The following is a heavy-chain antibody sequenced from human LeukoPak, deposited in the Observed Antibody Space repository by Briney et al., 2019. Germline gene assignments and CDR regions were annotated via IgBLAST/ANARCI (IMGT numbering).Heavy chain of an antibody. CDR1: GGSITSYY. Sequence: SEALSLTCAVSGGSITSYYWNWIRQPPGKGLEWIGYIHHTGKNWYNPPLQSRVTLSVDTSKSEFSLRLNSVTAADTAVYYCAKWHEKLLAFDSWGQGTLVTVSS. J-gene: IGHJ4*02. CDR2: IHHTGKN. D-gene: IGHD1-7*01. CDR3: AKWHEKLLAFDS. V-gene: IGHV4-59*01.